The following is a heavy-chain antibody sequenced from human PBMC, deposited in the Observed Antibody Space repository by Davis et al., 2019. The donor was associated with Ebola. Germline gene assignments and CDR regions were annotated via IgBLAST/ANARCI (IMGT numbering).Heavy chain of an antibody. Sequence: GESLKISCVASGFTFSRNWMSWVRQAPGKGLEWVATIKEDGSEKYYVDSVKGRFTISRDNTKNLLYLQMNSLRVEDTAVYYCVLGNGYHRVWGQGTLVTVSS. V-gene: IGHV3-7*01. J-gene: IGHJ4*02. CDR3: VLGNGYHRV. CDR1: GFTFSRNW. D-gene: IGHD5-24*01. CDR2: IKEDGSEK.